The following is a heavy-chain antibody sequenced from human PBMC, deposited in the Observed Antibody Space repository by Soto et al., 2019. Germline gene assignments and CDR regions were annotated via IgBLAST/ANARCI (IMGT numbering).Heavy chain of an antibody. D-gene: IGHD3-3*01. J-gene: IGHJ6*02. CDR3: ARGRGYYDFWSGYSLSDYYYGMDV. V-gene: IGHV1-46*01. CDR2: INPSGGST. Sequence: RASVKVSCKASGYTFTSYYMHWVRQAPGQGLEWMGIINPSGGSTSYAQKFQGRVTMTRDTSTSTVYMELSSLRSEDTAVYYCARGRGYYDFWSGYSLSDYYYGMDVWGQGTTVTVSS. CDR1: GYTFTSYY.